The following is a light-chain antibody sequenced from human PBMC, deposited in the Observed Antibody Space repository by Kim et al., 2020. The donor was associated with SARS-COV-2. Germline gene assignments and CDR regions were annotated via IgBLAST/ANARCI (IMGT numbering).Light chain of an antibody. Sequence: SYELTQPPSVSVAPGKTARITCGGNKIGSKSVHWYQKKPGQAPVLVIYYDSDRPSGIPERFSGSNSGNTATLTISRVEAGDEADYYCQVWDSASDHPVFGGGTQLTVL. CDR3: QVWDSASDHPV. CDR1: KIGSKS. V-gene: IGLV3-21*01. CDR2: YDS. J-gene: IGLJ2*01.